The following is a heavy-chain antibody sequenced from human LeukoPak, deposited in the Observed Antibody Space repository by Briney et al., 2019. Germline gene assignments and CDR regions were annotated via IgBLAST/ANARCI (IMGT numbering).Heavy chain of an antibody. CDR1: GFTFSSYL. CDR2: IKQDGSEK. Sequence: GGSLRLSCAASGFTFSSYLMSWVRQAPGKGLEWVANIKQDGSEKYYVDSVKGRFTISRDNAKKSLWLQMNSLRVEDTAMYYCADLGSRDWGQGTLVTVSS. D-gene: IGHD3-16*01. V-gene: IGHV3-7*01. CDR3: ADLGSRD. J-gene: IGHJ4*02.